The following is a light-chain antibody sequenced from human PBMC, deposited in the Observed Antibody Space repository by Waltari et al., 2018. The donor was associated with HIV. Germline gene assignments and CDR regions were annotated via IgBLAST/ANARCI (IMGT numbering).Light chain of an antibody. CDR3: VSYISSSSPV. V-gene: IGLV2-14*01. Sequence: QSALTQPASVSGSPGQSITISCTGTSFDIYGYNFVSWFQHHPGNAPKVIIYEVINRPSGVSSRFSGSRSGNTASLTISGLQPEDEAEYFCVSYISSSSPVFGGGTKLTVL. CDR2: EVI. CDR1: SFDIYGYNF. J-gene: IGLJ3*02.